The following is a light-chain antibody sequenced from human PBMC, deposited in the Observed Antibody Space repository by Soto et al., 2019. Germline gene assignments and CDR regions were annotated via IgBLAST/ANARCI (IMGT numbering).Light chain of an antibody. CDR1: QSISST. CDR3: QQYNNWPIT. V-gene: IGKV3-15*01. Sequence: IGMTQSPGTLSVSPGEGATPSRRASQSISSTLAWYQQKPGQAPRLLIYDASTRATGIPARFSGSGSGTEFTLTVSSLQSEDFALYYCQQYNNWPITFGQGTRLEIK. J-gene: IGKJ5*01. CDR2: DAS.